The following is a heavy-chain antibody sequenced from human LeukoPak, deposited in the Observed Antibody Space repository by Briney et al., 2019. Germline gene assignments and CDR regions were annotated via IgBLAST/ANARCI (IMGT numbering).Heavy chain of an antibody. V-gene: IGHV3-23*01. CDR2: ISDTGSNT. CDR3: AKSLGELSLYRASDY. J-gene: IGHJ4*02. Sequence: PGGSLRLSCAASGFTFSNYGMNWVRQAPGKGLEWVSAISDTGSNTYYADSVKGRFTISRDNSKNTLYLQMNSLRAEGTAVYYCAKSLGELSLYRASDYWGQGTLVTVSS. D-gene: IGHD3-16*02. CDR1: GFTFSNYG.